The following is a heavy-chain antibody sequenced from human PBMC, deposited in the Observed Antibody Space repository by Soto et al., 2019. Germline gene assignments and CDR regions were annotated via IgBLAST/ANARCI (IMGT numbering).Heavy chain of an antibody. Sequence: TLSLTCTVSGGSISSGGYYWSWIRQHPGKGLEWIGYIYYSGSTCYNPSLKSRVTISVDTSKNQFSLKLSSVTAADTAVYYCAREGFYYDSSGHYFDYWGQGTLVTVSS. J-gene: IGHJ4*02. CDR2: IYYSGST. D-gene: IGHD3-22*01. CDR3: AREGFYYDSSGHYFDY. CDR1: GGSISSGGYY. V-gene: IGHV4-31*03.